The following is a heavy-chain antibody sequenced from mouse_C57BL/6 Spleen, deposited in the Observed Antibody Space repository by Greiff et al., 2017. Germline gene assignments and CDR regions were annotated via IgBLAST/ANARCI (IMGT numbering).Heavy chain of an antibody. J-gene: IGHJ4*01. CDR3: ARSGYSIHYYAMDY. V-gene: IGHV2-9-1*01. CDR2: IWTGGGT. Sequence: VQLVESGPGLVAPSPSLSITCTVSGFSLTSYAISWVRQPPGKGLEWLGVIWTGGGTNYNSALKSRLSISKYNSTSQVFLKMNSLQTDDTARYYCARSGYSIHYYAMDYWGQGTSVTVAA. CDR1: GFSLTSYA. D-gene: IGHD2-5*01.